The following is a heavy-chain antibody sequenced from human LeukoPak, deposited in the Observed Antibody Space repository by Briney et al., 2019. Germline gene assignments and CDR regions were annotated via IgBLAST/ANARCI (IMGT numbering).Heavy chain of an antibody. CDR1: GFTLNTYG. Sequence: PGGSLRLSCAASGFTLNTYGMNWVRQAPGKGLEWVSGISNSGGGTYYADSVKGRFTISRDNSKNTLYLQMNSLRVEDTAVYYCAKWRLVPRDPFDYWGQGTLVTVSS. CDR2: ISNSGGGT. V-gene: IGHV3-23*01. J-gene: IGHJ4*02. D-gene: IGHD6-19*01. CDR3: AKWRLVPRDPFDY.